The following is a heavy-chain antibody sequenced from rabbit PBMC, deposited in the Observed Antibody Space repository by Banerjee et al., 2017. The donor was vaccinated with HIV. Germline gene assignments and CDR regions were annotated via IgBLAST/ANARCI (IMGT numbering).Heavy chain of an antibody. CDR3: ARGVVGSSGDFNL. V-gene: IGHV1S45*01. CDR1: GFSFSNKYV. J-gene: IGHJ4*01. Sequence: QEHLEESGGDLVKPEGSLTLTCTASGFSFSNKYVMCWVRQAPGKGLEWIACINTNSGNAVYASWAKGRFTISKTSSTTVTLQMTSLTAADTATYFCARGVVGSSGDFNLWGPGTLVTVS. CDR2: INTNSGNA. D-gene: IGHD1-1*01.